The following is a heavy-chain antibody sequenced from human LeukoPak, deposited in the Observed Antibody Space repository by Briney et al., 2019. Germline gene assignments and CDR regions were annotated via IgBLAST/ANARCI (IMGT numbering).Heavy chain of an antibody. V-gene: IGHV4-38-2*01. CDR3: ARANYYGSGSYFNFDY. CDR1: GYSISSDYF. CDR2: ISHSGTT. J-gene: IGHJ4*02. D-gene: IGHD3-10*01. Sequence: SETLSLTCVVSGYSISSDYFWGWIRQPPGKGLEWIGTISHSGTTFYKPSLKTRVTISLDTSKNQFSLKLSSVTAADTAVYYCARANYYGSGSYFNFDYWGQGTLVTVSS.